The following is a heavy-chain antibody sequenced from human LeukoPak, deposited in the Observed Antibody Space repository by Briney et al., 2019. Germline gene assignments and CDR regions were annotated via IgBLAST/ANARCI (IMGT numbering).Heavy chain of an antibody. V-gene: IGHV4-4*07. D-gene: IGHD3-16*01. CDR1: SGSINSYY. CDR2: IYTTGKT. Sequence: PSETLSLTCTVSSGSINSYYWGWVRQPAGRGLEWIGRIYTTGKTDYNPSLKSRLTMSVDTSKRQFSLNLTSVTAADTSIYFCARHGYTASHYFLDFWSQGTLVTVSS. J-gene: IGHJ4*02. CDR3: ARHGYTASHYFLDF.